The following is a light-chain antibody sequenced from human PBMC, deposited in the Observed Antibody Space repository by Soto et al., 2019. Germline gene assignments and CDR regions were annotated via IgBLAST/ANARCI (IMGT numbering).Light chain of an antibody. CDR3: QQYSSSLFT. CDR2: GAS. V-gene: IGKV3-20*01. J-gene: IGKJ3*01. Sequence: EIVLTQSPGTLSLSPGERATLSCRASQSVSSSYVAWYQQKPGQATRLLIYGASNRATGIPDRFSCSGSGTDVNPTISRLVPEDVREYCCQQYSSSLFTFVPGTKIEIK. CDR1: QSVSSSY.